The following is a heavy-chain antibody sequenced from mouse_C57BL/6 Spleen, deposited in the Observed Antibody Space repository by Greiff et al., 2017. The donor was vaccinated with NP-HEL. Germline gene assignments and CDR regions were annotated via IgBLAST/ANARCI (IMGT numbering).Heavy chain of an antibody. J-gene: IGHJ3*01. D-gene: IGHD3-1*01. Sequence: VQLKQSGPELVKPGASVKIPCKASGYTFTDYNMDWVKQSHGKSLEWIGDINPNNGGTIYNQKFKGKATLTVDKSSSTAYMELRSLTSEDTAVYYWARSGGGFAYWGQGTLVTVSA. V-gene: IGHV1-18*01. CDR2: INPNNGGT. CDR3: ARSGGGFAY. CDR1: GYTFTDYN.